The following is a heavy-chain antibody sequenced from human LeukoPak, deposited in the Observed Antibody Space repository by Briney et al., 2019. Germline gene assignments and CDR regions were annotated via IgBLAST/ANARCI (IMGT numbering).Heavy chain of an antibody. CDR3: ARETAGYRGYDDPYFQH. D-gene: IGHD5-12*01. J-gene: IGHJ1*01. V-gene: IGHV1-2*02. Sequence: ASVKVSCKASGYTFTGYYMHWVRQAPGQGLEWMGWINPNSGGTNYAQKFQGRVTMTRDTSISTAYMELSRLRSDDAAVYYCARETAGYRGYDDPYFQHWGQGTLVTVSS. CDR1: GYTFTGYY. CDR2: INPNSGGT.